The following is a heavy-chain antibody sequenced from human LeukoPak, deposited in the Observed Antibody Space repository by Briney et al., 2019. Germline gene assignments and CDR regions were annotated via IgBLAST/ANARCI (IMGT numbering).Heavy chain of an antibody. CDR3: ARRRCVYSLSYAFDI. CDR1: GGSINSDF. Sequence: SETLSLTCTVSGGSINSDFWSWIRQPPGKGLEWVGYIYYSGSTNYNPSLKSRVTISAETSKNQFSLKLSSVTAADTSVYFCARRRCVYSLSYAFDIWGQGTMVTVSS. J-gene: IGHJ3*02. CDR2: IYYSGST. V-gene: IGHV4-59*01. D-gene: IGHD5/OR15-5a*01.